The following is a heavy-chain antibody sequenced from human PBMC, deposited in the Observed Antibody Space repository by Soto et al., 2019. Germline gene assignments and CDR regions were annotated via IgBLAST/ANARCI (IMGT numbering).Heavy chain of an antibody. CDR2: IYSGGST. CDR1: GFTVSSNY. J-gene: IGHJ3*02. CDR3: ASFSPLEFYDAFDI. V-gene: IGHV3-66*01. Sequence: EVQLVESGGGLVQPGGSLRLSCAASGFTVSSNYMSWVRQAPGKGLEWVSVIYSGGSTYYADSVKGRFTISRDNSKNTLYLQMNSLRAEDTAVYYCASFSPLEFYDAFDIWGQGTMVTVSS.